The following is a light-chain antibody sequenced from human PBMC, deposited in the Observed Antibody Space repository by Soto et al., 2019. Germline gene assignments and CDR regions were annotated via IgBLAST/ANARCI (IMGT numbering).Light chain of an antibody. CDR3: SSYTTSSTLV. CDR1: SSDVGGYNF. CDR2: AVI. J-gene: IGLJ2*01. Sequence: QSALTQPASVSGSPGQSITISCTGTSSDVGGYNFVSWYQQHPGKAPKLMIYAVINRPSAVSNRFSGSKSDNTASLTISGLQAEDEAYYYCSSYTTSSTLVFGGGTKLTVL. V-gene: IGLV2-14*01.